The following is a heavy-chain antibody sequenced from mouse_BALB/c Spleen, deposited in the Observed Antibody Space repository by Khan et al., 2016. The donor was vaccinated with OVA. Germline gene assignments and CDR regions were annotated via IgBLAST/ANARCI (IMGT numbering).Heavy chain of an antibody. V-gene: IGHV1-84*02. CDR3: EGSTVVTTRDALDY. J-gene: IGHJ4*01. CDR2: IYPGSANT. CDR1: GYTFTDYY. Sequence: QVQLQQSGPELVKPGASVKISCKASGYTFTDYYINWVKQKPGQGLEWIGWIYPGSANTKYNEKFKGKATLTVDTSSSTAYMQLSSLTSEDTAVYLCEGSTVVTTRDALDYWGQGTSVTVSS. D-gene: IGHD1-1*01.